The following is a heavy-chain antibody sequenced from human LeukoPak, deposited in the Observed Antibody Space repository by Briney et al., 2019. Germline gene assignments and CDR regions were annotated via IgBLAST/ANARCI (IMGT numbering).Heavy chain of an antibody. CDR3: AKRAAGRYYYYYMDV. CDR1: GFTFSSYG. CDR2: ISGSGGST. Sequence: GGSLRLSCAASGFTFSSYGMSWVRQAPGKGLEWVSAISGSGGSTYYADSVKGRFTISRDNSKNTLYLQMNSLRAEDTAVYYCAKRAAGRYYYYYMDVWGKGTTVTISS. J-gene: IGHJ6*03. D-gene: IGHD6-13*01. V-gene: IGHV3-23*01.